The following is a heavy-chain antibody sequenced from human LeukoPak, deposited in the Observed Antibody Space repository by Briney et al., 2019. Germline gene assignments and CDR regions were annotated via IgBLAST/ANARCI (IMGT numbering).Heavy chain of an antibody. Sequence: PSETLSLTCTVSGGSISSYYWSWIRQPPGKGLEWIGYIYYSGSTNYNPSLKSRVTISVDTSKNQFSLKLSSVTAADTAVYYCARGLAVVPAAMRSYYYGMDVWGQGTTVTVSS. D-gene: IGHD2-2*01. CDR3: ARGLAVVPAAMRSYYYGMDV. CDR1: GGSISSYY. CDR2: IYYSGST. J-gene: IGHJ6*02. V-gene: IGHV4-59*01.